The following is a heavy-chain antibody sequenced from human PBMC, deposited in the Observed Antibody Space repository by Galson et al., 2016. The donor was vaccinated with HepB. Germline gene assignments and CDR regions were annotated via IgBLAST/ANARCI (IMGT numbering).Heavy chain of an antibody. D-gene: IGHD2-21*01. CDR1: GLTFSTYA. CDR2: ISYDGSNR. V-gene: IGHV3-30*18. CDR3: AKEAAPTVKSGSDVDY. J-gene: IGHJ4*02. Sequence: SLRLSCAASGLTFSTYAMHWVRQAPGKGLEWVAVISYDGSNRFYADSVKGRFTISRDNSKNTLYLQMNSLRDEDTAVYYCAKEAAPTVKSGSDVDYWGQGTLVTVSS.